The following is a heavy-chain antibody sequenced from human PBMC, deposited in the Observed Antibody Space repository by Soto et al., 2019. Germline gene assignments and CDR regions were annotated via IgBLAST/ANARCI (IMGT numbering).Heavy chain of an antibody. CDR2: INPNSGGT. CDR3: ARDRDFWSGSNGMDV. J-gene: IGHJ6*02. D-gene: IGHD3-3*01. V-gene: IGHV1-2*04. CDR1: GYTFTGYY. Sequence: SVKVSCKASGYTFTGYYMHWVRQAPGQGLEWMGWINPNSGGTNYAQKFQGWVTMTRDTSISTAYMELSRLRSDDTAVYYCARDRDFWSGSNGMDVWGQGTTVTVSS.